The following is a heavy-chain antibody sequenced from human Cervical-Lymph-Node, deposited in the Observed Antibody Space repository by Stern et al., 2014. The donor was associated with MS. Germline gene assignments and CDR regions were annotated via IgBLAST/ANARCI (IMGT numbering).Heavy chain of an antibody. V-gene: IGHV3-21*01. Sequence: EVQLVESGGGLVKPGGSLRLSCAASGFTFSSYSMNWVRQAPGKGLAWVASISRGGSYIYYADSLKGRLTISRDNDKDSMYLQINSLRAEETSVYYCARGRGGNYRYYFDYWGQGTLVTVSS. CDR3: ARGRGGNYRYYFDY. J-gene: IGHJ4*02. CDR2: ISRGGSYI. CDR1: GFTFSSYS. D-gene: IGHD4-23*01.